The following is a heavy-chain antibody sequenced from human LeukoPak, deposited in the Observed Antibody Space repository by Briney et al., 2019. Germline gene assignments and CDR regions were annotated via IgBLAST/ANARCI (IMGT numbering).Heavy chain of an antibody. CDR2: INPNSGGT. J-gene: IGHJ5*02. Sequence: SVKVSCKASGYTFTDYYMHWVRQAPGQGLEWMGWINPNSGGTNYAQKFQGRVTMTRDTSTSTVYMELSSLRSEDTAVYYCARGPLLSGGWFDPWGQGTLVTVSS. CDR1: GYTFTDYY. CDR3: ARGPLLSGGWFDP. D-gene: IGHD3-10*01. V-gene: IGHV1-2*02.